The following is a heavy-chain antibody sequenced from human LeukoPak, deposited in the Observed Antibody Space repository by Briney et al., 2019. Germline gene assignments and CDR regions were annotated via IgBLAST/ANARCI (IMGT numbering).Heavy chain of an antibody. CDR1: GFTFSTFW. J-gene: IGHJ4*02. V-gene: IGHV3-74*01. Sequence: PGGSLRLSCAASGFTFSTFWMHWVRQAPGKGLVWVSRINPDGSDANYADSVKGRFTISRDNSKNTLYLQMNSLRGEDTAVYYCARIQQSSDYWGQGTLVTVSS. CDR2: INPDGSDA. CDR3: ARIQQSSDY. D-gene: IGHD6-13*01.